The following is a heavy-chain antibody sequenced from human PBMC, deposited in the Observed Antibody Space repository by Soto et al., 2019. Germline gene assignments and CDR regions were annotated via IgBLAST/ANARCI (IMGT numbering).Heavy chain of an antibody. CDR1: GGSISRSTYY. D-gene: IGHD2-2*02. CDR3: ARQVPAAIRLGWFDP. CDR2: IYYSGST. J-gene: IGHJ5*02. Sequence: SETLSLTCXVSGGSISRSTYYWGWIRRPPGKGLEWIGSIYYSGSTYYRPSLKSRVTISVDTSKNQFSLKLSSVTAADAAVYYCARQVPAAIRLGWFDPWGQGTLVTVSS. V-gene: IGHV4-39*01.